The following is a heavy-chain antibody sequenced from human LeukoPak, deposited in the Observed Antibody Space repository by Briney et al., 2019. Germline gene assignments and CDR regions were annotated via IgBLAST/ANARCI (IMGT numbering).Heavy chain of an antibody. Sequence: ASVKVSCKASGYTFTSYTMHWVRQAPGQRLEWMGWINTGNGNTKYSQEFQGRVTITRDTSAGTAYMELSSLRSEDTAVYYCARTRWYSSSSGTYYYYYMDVWGKGTTVTVSS. CDR2: INTGNGNT. D-gene: IGHD6-6*01. J-gene: IGHJ6*03. CDR1: GYTFTSYT. CDR3: ARTRWYSSSSGTYYYYYMDV. V-gene: IGHV1-3*03.